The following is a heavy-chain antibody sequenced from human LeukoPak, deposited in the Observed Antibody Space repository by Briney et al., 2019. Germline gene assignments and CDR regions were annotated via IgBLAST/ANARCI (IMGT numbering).Heavy chain of an antibody. CDR2: ISGSGTYT. J-gene: IGHJ4*02. CDR1: GFTFSNYA. D-gene: IGHD6-13*01. V-gene: IGHV3-23*01. CDR3: AKVSAAAGSAQASLDY. Sequence: GGSLRLSCAASGFTFSNYAMTWVRQAPGKGLEWVSTISGSGTYTYYADSVKGRFTISRDKSNNTLYLQMNSLTAEDTALYYCAKVSAAAGSAQASLDYWGQGTLVTVSS.